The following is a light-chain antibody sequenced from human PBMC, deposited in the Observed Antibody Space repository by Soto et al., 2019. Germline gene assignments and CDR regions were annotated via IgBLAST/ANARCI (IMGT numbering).Light chain of an antibody. Sequence: IVLTQSPGTLSLPPVERTTLSCRASQSISRYLAWYQQKPGQGPRLLIYGASTRASGVPARFSGSGSGTEFTLTISSLQSEDFAVYYCQQYNNWPPITFGQGTRLEIK. J-gene: IGKJ5*01. V-gene: IGKV3-15*01. CDR1: QSISRY. CDR2: GAS. CDR3: QQYNNWPPIT.